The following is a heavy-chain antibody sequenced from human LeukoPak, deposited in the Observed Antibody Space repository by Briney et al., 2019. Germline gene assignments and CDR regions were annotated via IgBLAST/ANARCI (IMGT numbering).Heavy chain of an antibody. CDR2: ISVRSNYI. Sequence: GGSLPLFCVASGYPYSIYSINGLRQAPGKGLEWVSSISVRSNYIYYADSVRGRFSISRDDARDSLYLQMNSLRAEDTAVYYCVRLRRNSDTSGFYYYYDFWGQGTLVTVSS. J-gene: IGHJ4*02. V-gene: IGHV3-21*01. CDR3: VRLRRNSDTSGFYYYYDF. D-gene: IGHD3-22*01. CDR1: GYPYSIYS.